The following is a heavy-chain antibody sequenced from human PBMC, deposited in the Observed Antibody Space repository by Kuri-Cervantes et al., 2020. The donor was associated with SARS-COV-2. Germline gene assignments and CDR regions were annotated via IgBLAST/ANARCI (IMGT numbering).Heavy chain of an antibody. V-gene: IGHV1-69*13. D-gene: IGHD2-15*01. Sequence: SVKVSCKASGGTFSSYAISWVRQAPGQGLEWMGGIIPIFGTANYAQKFQGRVTITADESTSTAYMGLSSLRSEDTAVYYCASLAGLEAEFQDYWGQGTLVTVSS. J-gene: IGHJ4*02. CDR2: IIPIFGTA. CDR1: GGTFSSYA. CDR3: ASLAGLEAEFQDY.